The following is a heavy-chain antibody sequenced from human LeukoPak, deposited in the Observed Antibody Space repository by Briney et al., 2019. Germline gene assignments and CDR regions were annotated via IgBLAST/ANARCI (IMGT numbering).Heavy chain of an antibody. CDR1: GFSFSSYA. Sequence: GGSLRLSCAASGFSFSSYAMSWVRQAPGKGLEWVSGISGSGGSTYYADSVKGRFTISRDNSKNTLYLQMNSLRAEDTAVYYCAKAPGYYDSSGYYIDYWGQGTLVTVSS. J-gene: IGHJ4*02. CDR3: AKAPGYYDSSGYYIDY. D-gene: IGHD3-22*01. V-gene: IGHV3-23*01. CDR2: ISGSGGST.